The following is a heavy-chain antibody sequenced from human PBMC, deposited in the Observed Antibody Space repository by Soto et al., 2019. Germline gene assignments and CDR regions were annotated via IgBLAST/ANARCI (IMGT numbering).Heavy chain of an antibody. J-gene: IGHJ6*02. CDR2: ITSSGSTF. CDR3: ARATDFWSHMDV. Sequence: QVQLVESGGGLVKPGGSLRLSCAASGFTFSNYYMSWIRQAPGKGLEGASYITSSGSTFYYADSVKGRFTISRDNAKNSLYLQMNSLRAEDTAVYYCARATDFWSHMDVWGQGTTVTVSS. V-gene: IGHV3-11*01. D-gene: IGHD3-3*01. CDR1: GFTFSNYY.